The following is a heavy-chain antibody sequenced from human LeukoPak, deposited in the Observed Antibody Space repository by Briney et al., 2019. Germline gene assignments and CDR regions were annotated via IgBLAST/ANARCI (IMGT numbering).Heavy chain of an antibody. V-gene: IGHV3-30*18. CDR1: GFTIGNYG. J-gene: IGHJ5*02. CDR2: ISHDGGSE. CDR3: AKDWGSSGGYNWFDP. D-gene: IGHD6-19*01. Sequence: GTSLRLSCVVSGFTIGNYGMHWVRQAPDKGLEWVAMISHDGGSEHYGDSVKGRFTISRDISKNTLYLHMSSLRVEDTAVYYCAKDWGSSGGYNWFDPWGQGTLVTVSS.